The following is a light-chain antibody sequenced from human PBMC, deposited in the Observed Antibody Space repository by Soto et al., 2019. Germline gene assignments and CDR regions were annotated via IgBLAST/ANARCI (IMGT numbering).Light chain of an antibody. CDR1: QSVLYSSNNKNY. Sequence: DIVMTQSPDSLAVSLGERATINCKSSQSVLYSSNNKNYLAWYQQKPGQPPKXIIYWASTRESGVPDRFSGSGSGTDFTLTISSLQAEDVAVYYCQQYYSTPQTFGQGTKVDIK. CDR2: WAS. V-gene: IGKV4-1*01. CDR3: QQYYSTPQT. J-gene: IGKJ1*01.